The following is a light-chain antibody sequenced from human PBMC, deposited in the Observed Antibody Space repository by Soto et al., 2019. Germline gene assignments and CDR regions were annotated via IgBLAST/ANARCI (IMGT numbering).Light chain of an antibody. CDR1: QSVSNS. V-gene: IGKV3-11*01. J-gene: IGKJ5*01. CDR2: DVS. CDR3: HQRYNWPRVT. Sequence: EIVLTQSPATLSLSPGERVTLSCRASQSVSNSLAWYQQKPGQPPRLLIYDVSNRATGIPARFSGSRSGTDFTLTITSPEPEDFAVYFCHQRYNWPRVTFGQGTRLEIK.